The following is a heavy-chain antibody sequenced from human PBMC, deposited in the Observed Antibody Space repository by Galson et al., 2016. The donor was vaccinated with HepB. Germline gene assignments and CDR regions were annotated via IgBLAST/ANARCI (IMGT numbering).Heavy chain of an antibody. CDR1: GFTFSTYS. CDR3: AKDYSGYYFDGTGYYNAFDY. J-gene: IGHJ4*02. D-gene: IGHD3-22*01. V-gene: IGHV3-30*18. Sequence: SLRLSCAASGFTFSTYSMHWVRQAPGKGLEWVAVISYDRSNKNYAASVKGRFTISRDNSKNTLYLEMTSLREEDTAVYYCAKDYSGYYFDGTGYYNAFDYWGQGALVTVSS. CDR2: ISYDRSNK.